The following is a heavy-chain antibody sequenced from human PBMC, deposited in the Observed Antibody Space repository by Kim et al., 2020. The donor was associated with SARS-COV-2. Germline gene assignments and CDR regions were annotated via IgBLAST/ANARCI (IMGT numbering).Heavy chain of an antibody. CDR2: ISWDGGST. J-gene: IGHJ6*02. CDR1: GFTFDDYT. D-gene: IGHD3-10*01. Sequence: GGSLRLSCAASGFTFDDYTMHWVRQAPGKGLEWVSLISWDGGSTYYADSVKGRFTISRDNSKNSLYLQMNSLRTEDTALYYCAKDGENYYGSGIGGYYYGMDVWGQGTTVTVSS. CDR3: AKDGENYYGSGIGGYYYGMDV. V-gene: IGHV3-43*01.